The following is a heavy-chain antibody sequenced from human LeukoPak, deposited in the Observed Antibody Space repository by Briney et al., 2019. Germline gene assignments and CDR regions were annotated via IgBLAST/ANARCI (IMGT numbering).Heavy chain of an antibody. D-gene: IGHD3-22*01. Sequence: PSGTLSLTCAVSGGSISSSNWWSWVRQPPGKGLAWIGEIYHSGSTNYNPSLKSRVTISVDKSKNQFSLKLSSVTAADTAVYYCARDPDYDSSGYYYDYWGQGTLVTVSS. CDR1: GGSISSSNW. J-gene: IGHJ4*02. CDR2: IYHSGST. V-gene: IGHV4-4*02. CDR3: ARDPDYDSSGYYYDY.